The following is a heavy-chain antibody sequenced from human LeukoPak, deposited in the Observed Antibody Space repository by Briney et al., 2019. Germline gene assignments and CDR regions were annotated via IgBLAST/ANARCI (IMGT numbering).Heavy chain of an antibody. CDR1: GYSFTSYW. CDR3: ARQPYGSGSYYEDY. J-gene: IGHJ4*02. Sequence: GESLKISCKGSGYSFTSYWIGLVRQMPGKGLEWMGIIYPGDSDTRYSPSFQGQVTISADKSISTAYLQWSSLKASDAAMYYYARQPYGSGSYYEDYWGQGTLVTVSS. D-gene: IGHD3-10*01. CDR2: IYPGDSDT. V-gene: IGHV5-51*01.